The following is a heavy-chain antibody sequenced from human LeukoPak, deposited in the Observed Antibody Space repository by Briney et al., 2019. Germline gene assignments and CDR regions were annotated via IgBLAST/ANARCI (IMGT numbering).Heavy chain of an antibody. V-gene: IGHV3-21*01. D-gene: IGHD6-19*01. J-gene: IGHJ4*02. CDR2: ISSSSSYI. CDR1: GFTFSSYS. CDR3: ARVGSSGWYDY. Sequence: PGGSLRLSCAASGFTFSSYSMNWVRQAPGKELEWVSSISSSSSYIYYADSVKGRFTISRDNAKNSLYLQMHSLRAEDTAVYYCARVGSSGWYDYWGQGTLVTVSS.